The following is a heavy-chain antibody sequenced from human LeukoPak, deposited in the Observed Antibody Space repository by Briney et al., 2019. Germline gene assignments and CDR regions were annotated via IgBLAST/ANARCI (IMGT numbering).Heavy chain of an antibody. CDR2: INHSGST. D-gene: IGHD3-10*01. Sequence: PSETLSLTCAVYGGSFSGYYWSWLRQPPGKGLEWFGEINHSGSTNYNPSLKSRVTVSVDTSKNQFSLKLSSVTAADTAVYYCARVVLLWFGELIGNYYYMDVWGKGTTVTVSS. CDR1: GGSFSGYY. CDR3: ARVVLLWFGELIGNYYYMDV. J-gene: IGHJ6*03. V-gene: IGHV4-34*01.